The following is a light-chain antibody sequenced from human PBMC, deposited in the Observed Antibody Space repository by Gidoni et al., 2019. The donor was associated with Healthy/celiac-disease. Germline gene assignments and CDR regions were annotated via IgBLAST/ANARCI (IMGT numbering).Light chain of an antibody. CDR3: QAWDSSTGV. CDR2: PDS. CDR1: KLGDKY. J-gene: IGLJ3*02. V-gene: IGLV3-1*01. Sequence: SYELTQPPSVSVSPGQTASITCSGDKLGDKYACWYQQKPGQSPVLVIYPDSKRPSGIPERFSGSTSGTTATLTIRGTQAMDEADYYCQAWDSSTGVFGGGPKLTVL.